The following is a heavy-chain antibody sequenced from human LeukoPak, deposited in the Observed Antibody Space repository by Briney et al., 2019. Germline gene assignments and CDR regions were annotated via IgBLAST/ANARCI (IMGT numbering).Heavy chain of an antibody. V-gene: IGHV1-2*02. Sequence: ASVKVSCKASGYTSTGYFIHWVRQAPGQGLEWMGWINPKSGGTNYLQKFQGRVTMTRDTSITSAYMELSRLRSDDTAVYYCASSASGFGEYHRFDYWGQGTLVTVSS. CDR1: GYTSTGYF. CDR2: INPKSGGT. J-gene: IGHJ4*02. D-gene: IGHD3-10*01. CDR3: ASSASGFGEYHRFDY.